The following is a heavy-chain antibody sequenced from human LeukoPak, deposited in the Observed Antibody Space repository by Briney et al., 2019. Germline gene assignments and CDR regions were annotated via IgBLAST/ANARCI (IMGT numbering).Heavy chain of an antibody. V-gene: IGHV3-15*01. CDR3: ATDQVTD. Sequence: GESLRLSCAASGCSVTDAWMHWVRQAPGKGLEWVGRIKRKSDGGTTDCAAPVRDRFTVSRDETKNTVYLQMNSLKIEDTAVYYCATDQVTDWGQGTLVTVSP. CDR1: GCSVTDAW. CDR2: IKRKSDGGTT. D-gene: IGHD2-21*02. J-gene: IGHJ4*02.